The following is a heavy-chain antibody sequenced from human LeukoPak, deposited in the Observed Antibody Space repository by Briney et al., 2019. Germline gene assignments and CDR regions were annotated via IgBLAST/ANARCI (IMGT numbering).Heavy chain of an antibody. J-gene: IGHJ6*02. CDR3: ARILLDSSSWYRTTDYYYYGMDV. D-gene: IGHD6-13*01. V-gene: IGHV2-70*11. Sequence: ESGPTLVNPTQTLTLTCTFSGFSLSTSGMCVSWIRQPPGKALEWLARIDWDDDKYYSTSLKTRLTISKDTSKNQVVLTMTNMDPVDTATYYCARILLDSSSWYRTTDYYYYGMDVWGQGTTVTVSS. CDR1: GFSLSTSGMC. CDR2: IDWDDDK.